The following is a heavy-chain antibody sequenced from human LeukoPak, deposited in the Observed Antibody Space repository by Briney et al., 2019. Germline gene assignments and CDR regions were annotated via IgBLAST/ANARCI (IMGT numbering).Heavy chain of an antibody. CDR2: FDPEDGET. Sequence: GASVTVSCKVSVYTLTELSMHWVRQAPGKGLEWMGGFDPEDGETIYAQKFQGRVTMTEDTSTDTAYMELSSLRSEDTAVYYCATRPVKYYYDSSGYRLDAFDIWGQGTMVTVSS. J-gene: IGHJ3*02. CDR1: VYTLTELS. CDR3: ATRPVKYYYDSSGYRLDAFDI. D-gene: IGHD3-22*01. V-gene: IGHV1-24*01.